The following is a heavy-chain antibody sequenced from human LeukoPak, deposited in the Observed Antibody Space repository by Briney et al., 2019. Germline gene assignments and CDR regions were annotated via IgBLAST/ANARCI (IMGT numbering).Heavy chain of an antibody. CDR1: EFSVGSNY. CDR3: ATVASSSEAYYMDV. D-gene: IGHD6-6*01. J-gene: IGHJ6*03. V-gene: IGHV3-66*01. Sequence: GGSLRLSCAASEFSVGSNYMTWVRQAPGKGLEWVSLIYSGGSTYYADSVKGRFTISRDNSKNTLYLQMNSLRAEGTAVYYCATVASSSEAYYMDVWGKGTTVTVSS. CDR2: IYSGGST.